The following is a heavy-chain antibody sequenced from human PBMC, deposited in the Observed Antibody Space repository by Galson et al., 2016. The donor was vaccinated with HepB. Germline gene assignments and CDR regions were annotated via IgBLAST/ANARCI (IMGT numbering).Heavy chain of an antibody. J-gene: IGHJ6*02. CDR2: ISSSSTYI. V-gene: IGHV3-21*01. CDR1: GFSFRNYA. CDR3: ARDGRELVSHDYYSYMDV. Sequence: SLRLSCAASGFSFRNYAMHWVRQAPGKGLEWVSSISSSSTYIYYADSVNGRFTISRDNAKKSLFLQMNSLRAEDTAVYYCARDGRELVSHDYYSYMDVWGQGTTVTVSS. D-gene: IGHD1-7*01.